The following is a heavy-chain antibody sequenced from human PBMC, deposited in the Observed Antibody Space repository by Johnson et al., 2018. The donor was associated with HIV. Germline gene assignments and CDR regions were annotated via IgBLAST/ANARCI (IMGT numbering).Heavy chain of an antibody. CDR3: ASWSWGLRWSGFDI. D-gene: IGHD4-23*01. J-gene: IGHJ3*02. CDR1: GFTVSSNY. V-gene: IGHV3-66*01. CDR2: IYSGGST. Sequence: VKLVESGGGLVQPGGSLRLSCAASGFTVSSNYMSWVRQAPGKGLEWVSVIYSGGSTYYADSVKGRFTISRDNSKNTLYLQMNSLRAEDTAVYYCASWSWGLRWSGFDIWGQGTMVTVSS.